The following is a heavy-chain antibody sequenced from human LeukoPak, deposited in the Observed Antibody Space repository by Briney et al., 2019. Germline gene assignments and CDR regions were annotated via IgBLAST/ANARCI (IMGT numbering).Heavy chain of an antibody. CDR3: ARHPTVSTTFFYRMDV. CDR1: GGSISSYY. CDR2: IHYSGTT. D-gene: IGHD5/OR15-5a*01. J-gene: IGHJ6*02. V-gene: IGHV4-39*01. Sequence: SETLSLTCSVSGGSISSYYWGWIRQPPGKGLEWSGTIHYSGTTYYNLSLKSRVTISVDTSKNQLSLKLSSVTVVDTAVYYCARHPTVSTTFFYRMDVWGQGTTVTVSS.